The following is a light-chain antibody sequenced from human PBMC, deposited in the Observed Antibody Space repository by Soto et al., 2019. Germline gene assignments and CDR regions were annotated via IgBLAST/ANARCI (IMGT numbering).Light chain of an antibody. CDR3: YQYDSIVQT. J-gene: IGKJ1*01. V-gene: IGKV3-20*01. CDR1: QRVINSL. Sequence: LTQAASALSQPAGDRATLSGGVSQRVINSLFAWYQQQPGEPPRILIYDASTSATASTERLSGSGCGTAVTLIISSMEAADFLVYYCYQYDSIVQTFGQGTKVDIK. CDR2: DAS.